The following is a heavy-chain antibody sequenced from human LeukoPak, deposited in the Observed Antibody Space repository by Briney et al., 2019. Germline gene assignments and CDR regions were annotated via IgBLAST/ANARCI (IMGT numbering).Heavy chain of an antibody. V-gene: IGHV4-39*07. D-gene: IGHD5-24*01. CDR3: ASGSVEKAKISDF. CDR2: IYHSGST. Sequence: KSSETLSLTCTVSGGSISSSSYYWGWIRQPPGKGLEWIGGIYHSGSTNYNPSLKSRVTISVDTSKNQFSLKLSSVTAADTAVYYCASGSVEKAKISDFWGQGTLVIVSS. J-gene: IGHJ4*02. CDR1: GGSISSSSYY.